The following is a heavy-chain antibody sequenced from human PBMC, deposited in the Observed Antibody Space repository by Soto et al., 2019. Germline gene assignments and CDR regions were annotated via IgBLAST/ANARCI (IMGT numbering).Heavy chain of an antibody. CDR1: GGYISSYY. J-gene: IGHJ4*02. CDR3: ARHWERFDY. V-gene: IGHV4-59*08. CDR2: IYYSGST. D-gene: IGHD1-1*01. Sequence: PLPLTCTVSGGYISSYYWSWIRQPPGKGLEWIGHIYYSGSTNYNPSLKSRVTISVDTSKNQFSLKLSSVTAADTAVYYCARHWERFDYWGQGTQVTVSS.